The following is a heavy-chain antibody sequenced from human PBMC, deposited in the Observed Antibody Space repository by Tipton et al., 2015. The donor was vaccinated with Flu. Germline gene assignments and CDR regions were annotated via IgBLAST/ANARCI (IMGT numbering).Heavy chain of an antibody. CDR1: GDSISTYY. J-gene: IGHJ2*01. D-gene: IGHD6-13*01. V-gene: IGHV4-59*01. Sequence: TLSLTCSVSGDSISTYYWSWIRQPPGKGLEWIGYIYYSGSTNYNPSLKSRVTISVDTSKNQFSLKLSSVTAADTAVYYCARAGSWRFYWYFDLWGRGTLVTVSS. CDR3: ARAGSWRFYWYFDL. CDR2: IYYSGST.